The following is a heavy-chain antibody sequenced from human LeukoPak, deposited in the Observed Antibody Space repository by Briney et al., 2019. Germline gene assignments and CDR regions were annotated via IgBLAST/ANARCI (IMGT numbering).Heavy chain of an antibody. D-gene: IGHD3-3*01. CDR2: ISAYNGNT. J-gene: IGHJ6*02. CDR1: GYTFTSYG. V-gene: IGHV1-18*01. CDR3: ARDLPYDFWSSYYYYYGMDV. Sequence: ASVKVSCKASGYTFTSYGISWVRQAPGQGLEWMGWISAYNGNTNYAQKLQGRATMTTDTSTSTAYMELRSLRSDDTAVYYCARDLPYDFWSSYYYYYGMDVWGQGTTVTVSS.